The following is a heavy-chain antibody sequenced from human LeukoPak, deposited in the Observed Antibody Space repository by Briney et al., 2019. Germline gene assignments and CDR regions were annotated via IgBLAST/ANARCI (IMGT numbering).Heavy chain of an antibody. D-gene: IGHD1-26*01. CDR2: VYTGDTT. CDR3: AREGDVVGALDY. CDR1: GFTFSSYA. V-gene: IGHV3-66*01. Sequence: GGSLRLSCAASGFTFSSYAMSWVRQAPGKGLEWVSVVYTGDTTSYADSVKGRFIISRDNSKNTVYLQMNSLRGDDTAVYFCAREGDVVGALDYWGQGTLVTVSS. J-gene: IGHJ4*02.